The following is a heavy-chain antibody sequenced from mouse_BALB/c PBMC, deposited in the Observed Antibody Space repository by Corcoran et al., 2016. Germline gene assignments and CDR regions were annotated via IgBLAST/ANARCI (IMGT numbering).Heavy chain of an antibody. CDR3: ANWDWYFDV. J-gene: IGHJ1*01. Sequence: EVQLQQSGAELVKPGASVKLSCTASGFNIKDTYMHWVKQRPEQGLEWIGRIDPANGNTKYDPKFQGKATLTADTSSNTAYLQLSSLTSEDTAVYYCANWDWYFDVWGAGTTVPVSS. D-gene: IGHD4-1*01. CDR2: IDPANGNT. CDR1: GFNIKDTY. V-gene: IGHV14-3*02.